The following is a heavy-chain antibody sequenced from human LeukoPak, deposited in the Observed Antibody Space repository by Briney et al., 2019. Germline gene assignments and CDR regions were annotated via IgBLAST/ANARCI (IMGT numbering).Heavy chain of an antibody. Sequence: PSETLSLTCTVSGGSISSYYWSWIRQPPGKGLEWIGYIYYSGSTNYNPSPKSRVTISVDTSKNQFSLKLSSVTAADTAVYYCARGTYYDFWSGYLPYYFDYWGQGTLVTVSS. J-gene: IGHJ4*02. D-gene: IGHD3-3*01. CDR1: GGSISSYY. V-gene: IGHV4-59*01. CDR3: ARGTYYDFWSGYLPYYFDY. CDR2: IYYSGST.